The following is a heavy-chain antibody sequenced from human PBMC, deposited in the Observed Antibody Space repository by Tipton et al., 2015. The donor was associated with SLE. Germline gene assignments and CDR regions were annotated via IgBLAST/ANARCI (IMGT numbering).Heavy chain of an antibody. CDR1: GYSISSGYY. V-gene: IGHV4-38-2*01. CDR2: MSHSGST. CDR3: ARPVAGTVYYFDY. Sequence: LRLSCAVSGYSISSGYYWGWIRQPPGKGLEWIGSMSHSGSTYYNPSLKSRVTISVDTSKNQFSLKLSSVTAADTAVYYCARPVAGTVYYFDYWGQGTLVTVSS. D-gene: IGHD6-19*01. J-gene: IGHJ4*02.